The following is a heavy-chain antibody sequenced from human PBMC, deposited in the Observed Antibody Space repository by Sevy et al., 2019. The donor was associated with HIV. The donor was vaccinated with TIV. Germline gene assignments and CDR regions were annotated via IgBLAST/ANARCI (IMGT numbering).Heavy chain of an antibody. CDR2: ISSNSNDI. D-gene: IGHD1-7*01. J-gene: IGHJ4*02. Sequence: GGSLRLSCAASGFIFSNYNMKWVRQAPGKGLEWVSSISSNSNDIYYGDSVKGRFTISRDNAKNSLYLQMNSLRADDTAVYYCARKMELLVSDYWGQGTLVTVSS. CDR1: GFIFSNYN. V-gene: IGHV3-21*01. CDR3: ARKMELLVSDY.